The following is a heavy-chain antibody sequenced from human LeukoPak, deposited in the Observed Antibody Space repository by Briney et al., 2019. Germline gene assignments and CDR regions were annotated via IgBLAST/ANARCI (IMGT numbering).Heavy chain of an antibody. V-gene: IGHV3-23*01. D-gene: IGHD2-15*01. CDR3: AKKGTIGYCSGGSCYSGGYYYYYMDV. Sequence: SGGSLRLSCAASGFTFSSYAMSWVRQAPGKGLEWVSAISGSGGSTYYADSVKGRFTIYRDNSKNTLYLQMNSLRAEDTAVYYCAKKGTIGYCSGGSCYSGGYYYYYMDVWGKGTTVTVSS. CDR2: ISGSGGST. J-gene: IGHJ6*03. CDR1: GFTFSSYA.